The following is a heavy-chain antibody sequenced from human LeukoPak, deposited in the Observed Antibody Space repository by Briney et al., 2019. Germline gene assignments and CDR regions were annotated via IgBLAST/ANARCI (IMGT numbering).Heavy chain of an antibody. CDR3: AKSQLRYFDWLSGLDY. CDR2: ISGSGGST. Sequence: GGSLRLSCAATGFTFSSYAMSWVRQAPGKGLEWVSGISGSGGSTDYADSVKGRFTISRDNSKNILYLQMNSLRAEDTAVYYCAKSQLRYFDWLSGLDYWGQGTLVTVSS. D-gene: IGHD3-9*01. V-gene: IGHV3-23*01. CDR1: GFTFSSYA. J-gene: IGHJ4*02.